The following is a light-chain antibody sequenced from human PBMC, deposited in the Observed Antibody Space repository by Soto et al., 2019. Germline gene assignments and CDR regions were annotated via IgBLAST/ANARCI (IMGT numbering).Light chain of an antibody. CDR1: QSVRSSY. V-gene: IGKV3-20*01. J-gene: IGKJ3*01. CDR3: QQYGSSPRIT. CDR2: GAS. Sequence: EIVLTQSPGTLSLSPGERATLSCRASQSVRSSYLAWYPQKPGQTPRLLIYGASSRGTGIPDRFSGSGSGTDFTLTISRLEPEDFAVYYGQQYGSSPRITFGPGTKVDIK.